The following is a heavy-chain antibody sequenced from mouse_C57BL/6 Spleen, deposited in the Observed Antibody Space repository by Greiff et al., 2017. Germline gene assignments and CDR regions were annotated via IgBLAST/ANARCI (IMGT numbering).Heavy chain of an antibody. Sequence: EVKVLESGPGLVKPSASLSFSCSASGYSITSGYYRNLNRQFPGNKLESMGYLRYDGSNNYNPSLKNRISITRDTSKNQSFLKLNSVTTEDTATYYCARGDLLSFAYWGQGTLVTVSA. CDR3: ARGDLLSFAY. CDR1: GYSITSGYY. J-gene: IGHJ3*01. V-gene: IGHV3-6*01. CDR2: LRYDGSN. D-gene: IGHD2-1*01.